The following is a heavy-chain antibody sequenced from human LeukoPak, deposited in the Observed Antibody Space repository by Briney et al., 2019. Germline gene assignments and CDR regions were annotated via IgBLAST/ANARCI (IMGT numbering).Heavy chain of an antibody. CDR3: ARGTRSFSYTYRDANYYYFLDV. J-gene: IGHJ6*03. CDR2: ISYSGST. V-gene: IGHV4-59*02. CDR1: SGTGSSAS. D-gene: IGHD3-16*02. Sequence: PSETLSLTCTVSSGTGSSASWSWIRQPPGQGLEWIGYISYSGSTSYNPSLKSRVTISVDPSKSQLYLKLRSVTAADTAVYYCARGTRSFSYTYRDANYYYFLDVWGKGTTVIVS.